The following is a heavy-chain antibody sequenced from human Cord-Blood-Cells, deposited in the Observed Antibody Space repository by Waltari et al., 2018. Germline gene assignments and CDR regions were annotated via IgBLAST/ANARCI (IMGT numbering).Heavy chain of an antibody. Sequence: QVQLVQSGAEVKKPGASVKVSCKASGYTFTSYDINWVRQATGQGLEWMGWMNPNSGNTGYAQKFQGRVTITRNTSISTAYMELSSLRSEDTAVYYCARGGAYDFWSGNGYYYYMDVWGKGTTVTVSS. J-gene: IGHJ6*03. V-gene: IGHV1-8*03. CDR1: GYTFTSYD. D-gene: IGHD3-3*01. CDR2: MNPNSGNT. CDR3: ARGGAYDFWSGNGYYYYMDV.